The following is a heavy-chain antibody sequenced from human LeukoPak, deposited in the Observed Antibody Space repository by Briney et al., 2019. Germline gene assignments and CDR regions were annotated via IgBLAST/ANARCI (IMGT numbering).Heavy chain of an antibody. J-gene: IGHJ5*02. V-gene: IGHV4-59*01. CDR3: ARGVYKFDP. Sequence: SETLSLTYTVSGGSISSYYWSWIRQPPGKGLEWIGDVYYSGSTNSNPSLKSRVTISVDTSKNQFSLKLSSVSAADTAVYYCARGVYKFDPWGQGTLVTVSS. CDR2: VYYSGST. D-gene: IGHD5-24*01. CDR1: GGSISSYY.